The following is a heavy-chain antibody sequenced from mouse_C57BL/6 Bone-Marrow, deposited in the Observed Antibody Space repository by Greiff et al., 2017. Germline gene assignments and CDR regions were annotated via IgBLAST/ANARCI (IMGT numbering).Heavy chain of an antibody. D-gene: IGHD1-1*01. CDR3: TRDTTVVARGNG. Sequence: EVQLQQSGTVLARPGASVKMSCKTSGYTFTSYWMHWVKQRPGQGLEWIGAIYPGNSDTSYNQKFKGKAKLTAVTSASTAYMELSSLTNEDSAVYYCTRDTTVVARGNGWGQGTTLTVTS. CDR1: GYTFTSYW. V-gene: IGHV1-5*01. CDR2: IYPGNSDT. J-gene: IGHJ2*01.